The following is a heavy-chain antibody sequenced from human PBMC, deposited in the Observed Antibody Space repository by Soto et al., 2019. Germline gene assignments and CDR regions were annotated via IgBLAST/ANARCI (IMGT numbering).Heavy chain of an antibody. Sequence: QITLKESGPTLVKPTQTLTLTCTFSGFSLNTGGLAVGWIRQPPGKALEWLALIYWGNDKRYSPSLRSRLTITKDTSKNQVVLTMTNMDPVDAATYYCVHSRCGGDCLQSYSSHYYYGMDVWGQGTTVTVSS. J-gene: IGHJ6*02. V-gene: IGHV2-5*02. CDR1: GFSLNTGGLA. CDR2: IYWGNDK. CDR3: VHSRCGGDCLQSYSSHYYYGMDV. D-gene: IGHD2-21*02.